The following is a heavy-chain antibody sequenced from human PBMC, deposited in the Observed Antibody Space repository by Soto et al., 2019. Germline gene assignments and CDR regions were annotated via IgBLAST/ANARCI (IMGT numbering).Heavy chain of an antibody. J-gene: IGHJ4*02. CDR1: GGSFSGNF. D-gene: IGHD3-3*01. Sequence: SETLSLTCVVYGGSFSGNFWSWIRQPPGKGLEWIGEINHSGSANYHPSLKSRVTISVDTSKNQFSLKLTSVTAADTAMYYCAGWAVGIMIFGVPKDYWSQVTQVTVSS. CDR3: AGWAVGIMIFGVPKDY. V-gene: IGHV4-34*01. CDR2: INHSGSA.